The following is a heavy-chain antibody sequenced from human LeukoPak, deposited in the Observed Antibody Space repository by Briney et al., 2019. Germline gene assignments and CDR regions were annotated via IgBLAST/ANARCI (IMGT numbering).Heavy chain of an antibody. J-gene: IGHJ6*03. CDR1: GCSLSSYY. CDR3: ARTTMVRGTYYMDV. Sequence: SETLSLTCTVSGCSLSSYYWSWVRQPPGKGLEWIGYIYYSGYTNYNPSLKSRVTISVDTSKNQFSLKLSSVTAADTAVYYCARTTMVRGTYYMDVWGKGTTVTISS. D-gene: IGHD3-10*01. CDR2: IYYSGYT. V-gene: IGHV4-59*01.